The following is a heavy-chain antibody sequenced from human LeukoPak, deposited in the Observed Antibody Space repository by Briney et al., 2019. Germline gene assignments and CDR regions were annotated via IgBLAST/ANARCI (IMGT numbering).Heavy chain of an antibody. CDR1: GDSVSSNSAA. CDR3: ARDSSGYYPLDY. J-gene: IGHJ4*02. CDR2: TYYRSKWYS. D-gene: IGHD3-22*01. V-gene: IGHV6-1*01. Sequence: SQTLSLTCAISGDSVSSNSAAWTWIRQSPSRGLEWLGRTYYRSKWYSDYAVSVQSRITINPDTSKNQFSLKLSSVTAADTAVYYCARDSSGYYPLDYWGQGTLVTVSS.